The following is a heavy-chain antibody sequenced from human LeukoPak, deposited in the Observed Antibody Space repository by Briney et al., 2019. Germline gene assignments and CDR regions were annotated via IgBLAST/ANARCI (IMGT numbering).Heavy chain of an antibody. CDR1: GFTFSDSA. D-gene: IGHD6-19*01. CDR3: TRPAVGAVAGRDV. CDR2: IRSKTNNYAT. J-gene: IGHJ6*04. Sequence: GGSLRLSCAASGFTFSDSAMHWVRQASGKGREWVGRIRSKTNNYATVYAASVKGRFTISRDDSKNTAYLQMNSLKTEDTAVYYCTRPAVGAVAGRDVWGKGTTVTVSS. V-gene: IGHV3-73*01.